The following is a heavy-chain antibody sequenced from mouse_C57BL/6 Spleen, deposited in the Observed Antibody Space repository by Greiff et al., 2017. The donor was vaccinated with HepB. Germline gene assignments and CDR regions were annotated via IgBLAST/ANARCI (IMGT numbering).Heavy chain of an antibody. D-gene: IGHD4-1*01. Sequence: GGGLVQPKGSLKLSCAASGFSFNTYAMNWVRQAPGKGLEWVARIRSKSNNYATYYADSVKDRFTISRDDSESMLYLQMNNLKTEDTAMYYCVRHPVYVGREGFAYWGQGTLVTVSA. CDR2: IRSKSNNYAT. CDR1: GFSFNTYA. CDR3: VRHPVYVGREGFAY. V-gene: IGHV10-1*01. J-gene: IGHJ3*01.